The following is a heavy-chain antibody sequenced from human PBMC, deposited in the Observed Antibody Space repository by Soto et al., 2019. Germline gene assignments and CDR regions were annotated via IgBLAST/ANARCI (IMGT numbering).Heavy chain of an antibody. CDR3: VRLIGNSWLDF. CDR1: GDSVSSSSVT. J-gene: IGHJ5*01. V-gene: IGHV6-1*01. CDR2: TYYRSKWYN. D-gene: IGHD1-26*01. Sequence: PSQTLSLTCAISGDSVSSSSVTWNWIRQSPSRGLEWLGRTYYRSKWYNDYAESVKSRITINPDTSKNKLSLHLNSVTPEDAAVYYCVRLIGNSWLDFWGQGTLVTVSS.